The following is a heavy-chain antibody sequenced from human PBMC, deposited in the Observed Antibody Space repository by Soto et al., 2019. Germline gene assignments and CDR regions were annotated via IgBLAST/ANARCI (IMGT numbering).Heavy chain of an antibody. V-gene: IGHV3-23*01. CDR2: ISGSGGST. Sequence: GGSLRLSCAASGFTFTNYAMSWVRQAPGKGLEWVSTISGSGGSTYYADSVKGRFTISRDNSKNTLYLQMNSLRAEDTAVYYCAKDPSITRPSAFDIWGQGTMVTVSS. D-gene: IGHD1-20*01. CDR1: GFTFTNYA. J-gene: IGHJ3*02. CDR3: AKDPSITRPSAFDI.